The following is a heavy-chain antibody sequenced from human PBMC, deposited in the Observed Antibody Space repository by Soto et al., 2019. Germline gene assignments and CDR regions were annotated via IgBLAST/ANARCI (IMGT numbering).Heavy chain of an antibody. CDR2: IWYDGSNK. D-gene: IGHD4-17*01. J-gene: IGHJ3*02. Sequence: GGSLRLSCAASGFTFSSYGMHWVRQAPGKGLEWVAVIWYDGSNKYYADSVKGRFTISRDNSKNTLYLQMNSLRAEDTAVYYCARARIYGGNVVDAFDIWGQGTMVTVSS. CDR3: ARARIYGGNVVDAFDI. CDR1: GFTFSSYG. V-gene: IGHV3-33*01.